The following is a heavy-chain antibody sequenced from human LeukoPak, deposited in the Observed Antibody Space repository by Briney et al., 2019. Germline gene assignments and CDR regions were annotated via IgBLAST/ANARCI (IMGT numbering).Heavy chain of an antibody. Sequence: SQTLSLTCAVSGGSISSGGYSWSWIRRHPGKGLEWIGYIYYSGSTYYNPSLKSRVTISVDTSKNQFSLKLSSVTAADTAVYYCARRPRIYCSSTSCYAREYGDFDYWGQGTLVTVSS. V-gene: IGHV4-31*11. D-gene: IGHD2-2*01. CDR1: GGSISSGGYS. CDR2: IYYSGST. J-gene: IGHJ4*02. CDR3: ARRPRIYCSSTSCYAREYGDFDY.